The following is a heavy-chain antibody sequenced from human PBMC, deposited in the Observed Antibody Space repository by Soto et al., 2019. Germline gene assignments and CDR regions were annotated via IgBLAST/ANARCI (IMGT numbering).Heavy chain of an antibody. CDR3: ARDLCSSSSCIYFDT. V-gene: IGHV3-48*01. CDR2: ISSRGLTI. Sequence: EVQLVESGGGLVQPGGSLRLSCAASGFTFSSYSMNWVRQAPGKGLEWVSYISSRGLTIYYADSVKGRFTISRDNGKNSLYLQINSLRAEDTAVYYCARDLCSSSSCIYFDTWGQGTLVTVSS. CDR1: GFTFSSYS. J-gene: IGHJ4*02. D-gene: IGHD2-2*01.